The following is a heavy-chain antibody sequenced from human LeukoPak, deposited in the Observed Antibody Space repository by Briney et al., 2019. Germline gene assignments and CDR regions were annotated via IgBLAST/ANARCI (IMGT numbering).Heavy chain of an antibody. V-gene: IGHV3-23*01. Sequence: GGSLRLSCAASGFTFSSYAMSWVRQAPGKGLEWVSGISASGGSTYYADSVKGRLTISRDNSKNTLYLQMNSLRAEDTAVYYCAKSLVPSDSYDYWGQGTLVTVSS. CDR1: GFTFSSYA. CDR2: ISASGGST. J-gene: IGHJ4*02. D-gene: IGHD5-18*01. CDR3: AKSLVPSDSYDY.